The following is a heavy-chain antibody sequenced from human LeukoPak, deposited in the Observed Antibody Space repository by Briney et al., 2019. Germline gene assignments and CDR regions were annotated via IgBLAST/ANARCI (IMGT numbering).Heavy chain of an antibody. D-gene: IGHD3-10*01. J-gene: IGHJ4*02. V-gene: IGHV4-4*02. CDR3: AGRPDYYGSGSYWDDY. CDR1: GGSISSSTW. CDR2: IYHSGST. Sequence: SETLSLTRAVSGGSISSSTWWSWVGQPPGKGLEWIGEIYHSGSTNYNPSLKSRVTISVDKSKNQFSLKLSSVTAADTAVYYCAGRPDYYGSGSYWDDYWGQGTLVTVSS.